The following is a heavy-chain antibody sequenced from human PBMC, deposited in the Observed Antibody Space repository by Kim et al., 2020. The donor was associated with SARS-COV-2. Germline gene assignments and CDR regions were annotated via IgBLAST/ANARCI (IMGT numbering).Heavy chain of an antibody. CDR2: INAGNGNT. Sequence: ASVKVSCKASGYTFTSYAMHWVRQAPGQRLEWMGWINAGNGNTKYSQKFQGRVTITRDTSASTAYMELSSLRSEDTAVYYCARDLGDIVATRYYYYGMDVWGQGTTVTVSS. D-gene: IGHD5-12*01. V-gene: IGHV1-3*01. J-gene: IGHJ6*02. CDR3: ARDLGDIVATRYYYYGMDV. CDR1: GYTFTSYA.